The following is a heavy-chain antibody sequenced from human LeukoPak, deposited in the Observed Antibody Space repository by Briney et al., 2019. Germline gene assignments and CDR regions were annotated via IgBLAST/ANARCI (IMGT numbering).Heavy chain of an antibody. J-gene: IGHJ4*02. CDR1: GFTFSNYG. CDR3: AKERASRLPFDY. D-gene: IGHD6-25*01. Sequence: PGGSLRLSCAASGFTFSNYGMNWVRQALGKGLEWVTAISASGGNTYYAYSVKGRFTISRDNAKDTLYLQMNSLRAEDTALYYCAKERASRLPFDYWGQGTLVTVSS. V-gene: IGHV3-23*01. CDR2: ISASGGNT.